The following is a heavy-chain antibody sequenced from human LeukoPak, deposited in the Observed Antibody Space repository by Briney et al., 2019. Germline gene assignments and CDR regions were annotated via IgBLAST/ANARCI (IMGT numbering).Heavy chain of an antibody. CDR3: ARRGWAYDRYAFDI. CDR2: INWNGGST. Sequence: PGGSLRLSCAASGFTFSSYAMSWVRQAPGKGLEWVSGINWNGGSTGYADSVKGRFTISRDNAKNSLYLQMNSLRAEDTALYHCARRGWAYDRYAFDIWGQGTMVTVSS. D-gene: IGHD3-22*01. CDR1: GFTFSSYA. J-gene: IGHJ3*02. V-gene: IGHV3-20*01.